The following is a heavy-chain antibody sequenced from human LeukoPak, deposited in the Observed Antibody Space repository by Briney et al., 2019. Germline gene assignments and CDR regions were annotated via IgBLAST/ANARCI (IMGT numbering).Heavy chain of an antibody. Sequence: PGGSLRLSCAASGITFSSYPMHWVRQAPGQGLEYVSAITSVGDVTYYANSVKGRFTISRDDSKNTLYLQMRSLRAEDMAVYYCARVACSGCYCFPDYWGQGTLVTVSS. V-gene: IGHV3-64*01. D-gene: IGHD3-22*01. CDR1: GITFSSYP. CDR2: ITSVGDVT. CDR3: ARVACSGCYCFPDY. J-gene: IGHJ4*02.